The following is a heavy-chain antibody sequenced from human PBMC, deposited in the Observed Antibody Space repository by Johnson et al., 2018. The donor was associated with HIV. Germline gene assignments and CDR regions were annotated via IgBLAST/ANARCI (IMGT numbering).Heavy chain of an antibody. Sequence: QVQLVESGGGVVQPGRSLRLSCAASGFAFSNYGMHWVRQAPGKGLEWVAVISFDGSHKYYTDSVKGLSTISRDNSNNTLYLQMNSLRAEDTAVYYCAREPGRQWLVPGTFDIWGQGTMVTVSS. V-gene: IGHV3-33*01. CDR3: AREPGRQWLVPGTFDI. CDR1: GFAFSNYG. J-gene: IGHJ3*02. D-gene: IGHD6-19*01. CDR2: ISFDGSHK.